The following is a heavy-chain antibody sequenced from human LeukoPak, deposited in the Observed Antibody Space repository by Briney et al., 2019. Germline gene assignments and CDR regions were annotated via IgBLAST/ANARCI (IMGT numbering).Heavy chain of an antibody. D-gene: IGHD2-15*01. J-gene: IGHJ4*02. CDR3: AKDFGSSVGYSPLDY. V-gene: IGHV3-30*18. Sequence: PGRSLRLSCAASGFTFSAYAMHWVRQAPGKGLEWVAFISYDGNTKYYADSVKGRFTISRDSSKNTLSLQTDSLGSDDTAVYYCAKDFGSSVGYSPLDYWGQGTLVTVSS. CDR1: GFTFSAYA. CDR2: ISYDGNTK.